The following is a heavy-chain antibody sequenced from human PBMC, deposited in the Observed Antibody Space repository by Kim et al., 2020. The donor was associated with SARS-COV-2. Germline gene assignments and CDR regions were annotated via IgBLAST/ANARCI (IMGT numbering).Heavy chain of an antibody. Sequence: ADTVKGRFTTSRDSPRATLYLHMNSLRVEDTAIYYCAKDSVPDGAWDFDYWGRGTLVTVSS. J-gene: IGHJ4*02. V-gene: IGHV3-23*01. D-gene: IGHD3-10*01. CDR3: AKDSVPDGAWDFDY.